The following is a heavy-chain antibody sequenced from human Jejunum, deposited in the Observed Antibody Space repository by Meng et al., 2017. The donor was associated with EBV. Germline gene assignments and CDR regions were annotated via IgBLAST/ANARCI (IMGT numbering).Heavy chain of an antibody. CDR2: IYYTGRT. Sequence: QSLAQGSGPGPGAPSGTLSLTCAFSGASISSSHWWSWVRQAPGEGLEWIGEIYYTGRTNYNPSLKSRVSMSIDKSKNQFSLNLNSVTVADTAVYYCATSMSGYSYGYSWGQGTLVTVSS. D-gene: IGHD5-12*01. CDR1: GASISSSHW. V-gene: IGHV4-4*02. CDR3: ATSMSGYSYGYS. J-gene: IGHJ5*02.